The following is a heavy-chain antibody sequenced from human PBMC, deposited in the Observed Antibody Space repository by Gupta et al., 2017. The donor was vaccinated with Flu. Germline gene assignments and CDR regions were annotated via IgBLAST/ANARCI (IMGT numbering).Heavy chain of an antibody. CDR3: ASKYSYGYALDY. V-gene: IGHV4-39*01. J-gene: IGHJ4*02. CDR2: IYYSGST. D-gene: IGHD5-18*01. CDR1: GGSISSSSYY. Sequence: QLQLQESGPGLVKPSETLSLTCTVSGGSISSSSYYWGWIRQPPGKGLEWIGSIYYSGSTYYNPSLKSRVTISVDTSKNQFSLKLSSVTAADTAVYYCASKYSYGYALDYWGQGTLVTVSS.